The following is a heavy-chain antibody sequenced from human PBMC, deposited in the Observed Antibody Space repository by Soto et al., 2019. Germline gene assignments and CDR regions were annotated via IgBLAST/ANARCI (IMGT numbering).Heavy chain of an antibody. CDR1: GGTFSSYA. D-gene: IGHD5-18*01. Sequence: QVQLVQSGAEVKKPGSSVKVSCKASGGTFSSYAISWVRQAPGQGREWMGGIIPIFGTANYAQKFKGRVTSIADESTSTAYMELSSLRYEDTAVNYCAGGLGAMGDNWLDPWGQGTLVTVSS. CDR3: AGGLGAMGDNWLDP. V-gene: IGHV1-69*01. J-gene: IGHJ5*02. CDR2: IIPIFGTA.